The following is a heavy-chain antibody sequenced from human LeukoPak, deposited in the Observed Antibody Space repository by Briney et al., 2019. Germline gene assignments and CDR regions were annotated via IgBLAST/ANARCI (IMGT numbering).Heavy chain of an antibody. D-gene: IGHD3-16*01. Sequence: SETLSLTCAVYGGSFSGFYWSWIRQPPGKGLEWIGEINHSGSTNYNPSLKSRVTISVDTSKNQFSLKLSSVTAADTAVYYCASRSYLKGVFDPWGQGTLVTVSS. J-gene: IGHJ5*02. CDR2: INHSGST. CDR3: ASRSYLKGVFDP. CDR1: GGSFSGFY. V-gene: IGHV4-34*01.